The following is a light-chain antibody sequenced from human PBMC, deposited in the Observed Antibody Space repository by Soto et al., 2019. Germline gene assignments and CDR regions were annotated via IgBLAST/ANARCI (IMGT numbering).Light chain of an antibody. CDR1: NSDVGGYNY. V-gene: IGLV2-14*01. CDR3: SSYTSSSTLV. CDR2: EVS. Sequence: QSGLTQPASVSGSPGQSITISCTGSNSDVGGYNYVSWYQQHPGKSPKLMIYEVSNRPSGISNRFSGSKSGNTASLNLSGLQAEDEADYYCSSYTSSSTLVFGGGTKVNVL. J-gene: IGLJ2*01.